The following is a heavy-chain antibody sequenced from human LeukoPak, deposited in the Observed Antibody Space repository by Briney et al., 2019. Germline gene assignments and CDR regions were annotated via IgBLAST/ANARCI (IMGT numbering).Heavy chain of an antibody. CDR3: AKDGGSGYYYFDY. Sequence: GGSLRLSCAASGFTFSDYYMNWIRQAPGKGLEWVSYISSSGSTIYYADFVKGRFTISRDNAKNSLYLQMNSLRAEDTAVYYCAKDGGSGYYYFDYWGQGTLVTVSS. CDR1: GFTFSDYY. J-gene: IGHJ4*02. CDR2: ISSSGSTI. D-gene: IGHD3-22*01. V-gene: IGHV3-11*01.